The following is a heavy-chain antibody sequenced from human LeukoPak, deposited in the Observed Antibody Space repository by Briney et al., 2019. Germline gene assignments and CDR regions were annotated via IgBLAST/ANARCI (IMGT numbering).Heavy chain of an antibody. D-gene: IGHD1-26*01. J-gene: IGHJ4*02. Sequence: GGSLRLSCAASGFTFSSYAMSWVRQAPGKGLEWFSAITAGGGSTYHADSVKGRFTISRDNSKNTLYLEMNSLRAEDTALYYCAKGSNSARPYYFDYWGQGTLVTVSS. V-gene: IGHV3-23*01. CDR3: AKGSNSARPYYFDY. CDR1: GFTFSSYA. CDR2: ITAGGGST.